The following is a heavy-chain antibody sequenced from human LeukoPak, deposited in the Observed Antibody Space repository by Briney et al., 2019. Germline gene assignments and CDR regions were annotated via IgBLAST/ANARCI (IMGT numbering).Heavy chain of an antibody. D-gene: IGHD3-10*01. Sequence: SETLSLTCAVYGGSFSDYYWSWIRQPPGKGLEWIAEINHSGGSRYNPSLTSRVAISVDTSQNQFSLTLTSVTAADTVLYYCVRGVRSWGRKVLDYWGQGTLVTVSS. CDR2: INHSGGS. J-gene: IGHJ4*02. CDR3: VRGVRSWGRKVLDY. V-gene: IGHV4-34*01. CDR1: GGSFSDYY.